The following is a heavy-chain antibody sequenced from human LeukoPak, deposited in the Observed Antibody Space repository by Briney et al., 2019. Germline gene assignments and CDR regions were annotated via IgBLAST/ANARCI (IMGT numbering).Heavy chain of an antibody. CDR2: ISGSGGST. J-gene: IGHJ4*02. CDR1: GFTFSSYA. V-gene: IGHV3-23*01. Sequence: GGSLRLSCAASGFTFSSYAMSWVRQAPGKGLQWVSAISGSGGSTYYADSVKGRFTISRGNSKNTLYLQMNSLRAEDTAVYYCAKGSHCPHGVCHLTFDFWGQGTLVTVSS. D-gene: IGHD2-8*01. CDR3: AKGSHCPHGVCHLTFDF.